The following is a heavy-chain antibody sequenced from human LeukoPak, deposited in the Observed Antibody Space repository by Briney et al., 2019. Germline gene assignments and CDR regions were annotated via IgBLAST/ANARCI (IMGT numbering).Heavy chain of an antibody. J-gene: IGHJ4*02. D-gene: IGHD6-19*01. CDR2: ISSNGGST. Sequence: PGGSLRLSCSASGFTFSSYAMHWVRQAPGKGLEYVSAISSNGGSTYYADSVKGRFTISRDNSKNTLYLQMGSLRAEDTAVYYCVKAIAVAGTGLDYWGQGTLVTVSS. V-gene: IGHV3-64D*06. CDR1: GFTFSSYA. CDR3: VKAIAVAGTGLDY.